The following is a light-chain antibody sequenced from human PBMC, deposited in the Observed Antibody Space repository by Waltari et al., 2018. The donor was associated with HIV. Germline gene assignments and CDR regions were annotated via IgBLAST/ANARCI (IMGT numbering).Light chain of an antibody. Sequence: QSALTHPPSTSGTPGQTVTIPCSGSSSNIGDNYVSWYQQLPGTAPKHLIYRNSQRPSGVRDRFSGSKSGTSASLAINDLRSEDEAEYHCAAWDDSLSGWVFGGGTNLTVL. CDR1: SSNIGDNY. V-gene: IGLV1-47*01. CDR2: RNS. CDR3: AAWDDSLSGWV. J-gene: IGLJ3*02.